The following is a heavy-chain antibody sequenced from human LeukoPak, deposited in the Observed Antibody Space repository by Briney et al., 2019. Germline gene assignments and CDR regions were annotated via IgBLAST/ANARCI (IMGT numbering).Heavy chain of an antibody. V-gene: IGHV3-53*01. CDR1: GFTLRSYT. D-gene: IGHD1-14*01. Sequence: GGSLRLSCAASGFTLRSYTMNWVRQAPGKGLEWVSDIYRGGATNYADSVKGRFTISRDNSKNTLYLQMNSLRAEDTAVYYCVTPLTGLHYWGQGTLVIVSS. CDR2: IYRGGAT. J-gene: IGHJ4*02. CDR3: VTPLTGLHY.